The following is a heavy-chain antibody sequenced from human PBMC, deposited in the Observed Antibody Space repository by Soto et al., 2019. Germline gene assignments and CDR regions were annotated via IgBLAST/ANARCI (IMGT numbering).Heavy chain of an antibody. CDR2: IDPSDSYT. V-gene: IGHV5-10-1*01. Sequence: SGESLKISCKGSGYSFTSYWISWVRQMPGKGLEWMGRIDPSDSYTNYSPSFQGHVTISADKSISTAYLQWSSLKASDTAMYYCARHPTGDTPYDYWGQGTMVTVYS. CDR1: GYSFTSYW. CDR3: ARHPTGDTPYDY. J-gene: IGHJ4*02. D-gene: IGHD4-17*01.